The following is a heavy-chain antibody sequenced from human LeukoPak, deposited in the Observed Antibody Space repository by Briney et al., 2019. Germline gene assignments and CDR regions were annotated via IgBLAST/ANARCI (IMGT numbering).Heavy chain of an antibody. Sequence: SETLSLTCTVSGGSVSSGSYYWSWIRQPPGKGLEWIGYIYYSGSTNYNPSLKSRVTISVDTSKNQFSLKPSSVTAADTAVYYCARIGIAAERVDFWGQGTLVTVSS. J-gene: IGHJ4*02. CDR3: ARIGIAAERVDF. CDR2: IYYSGST. CDR1: GGSVSSGSYY. V-gene: IGHV4-61*01. D-gene: IGHD6-13*01.